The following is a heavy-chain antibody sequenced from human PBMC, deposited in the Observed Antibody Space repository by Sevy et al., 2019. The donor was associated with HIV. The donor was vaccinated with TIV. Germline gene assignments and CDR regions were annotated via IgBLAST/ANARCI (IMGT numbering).Heavy chain of an antibody. CDR1: GGSVSSANNY. CDR3: ARAPVTRKAWFDP. Sequence: SETLSLTCSVFGGSVSSANNYWSWIRQSPGVGLEWIGYIYYTGATDYNQSLGSRVTMSIDTSKNQFSLQLSSVTRADTAIYYCARAPVTRKAWFDPWGQGTPVTVSS. V-gene: IGHV4-61*01. D-gene: IGHD4-17*01. J-gene: IGHJ5*02. CDR2: IYYTGAT.